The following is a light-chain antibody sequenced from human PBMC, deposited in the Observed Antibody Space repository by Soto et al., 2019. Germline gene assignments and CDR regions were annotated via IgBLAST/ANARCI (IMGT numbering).Light chain of an antibody. Sequence: EIVLTQSPVTLSLSPGDRATLSCRSSQSVRNNYLACHQKKRPPAPRLLISDASSRATGIADRLSGRACGTEFLLIISRLEDEDSVVYYCQEYASPPRTFGEGTKVDIK. V-gene: IGKV3-20*01. CDR3: QEYASPPRT. J-gene: IGKJ1*01. CDR2: DAS. CDR1: QSVRNNY.